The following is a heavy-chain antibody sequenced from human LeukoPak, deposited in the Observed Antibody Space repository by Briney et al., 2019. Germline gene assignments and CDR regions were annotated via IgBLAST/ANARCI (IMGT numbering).Heavy chain of an antibody. CDR1: GFTFSNAW. CDR2: IKSKTDGGTT. Sequence: PGGSLRLSCAASGFTFSNAWMSWVRQAPGKGLEWVGRIKSKTDGGTTDYAAPVKGRFTISRDDSKNTLYLQMNSLKTEDTAVYYCTTVAVAGTRRIDYWGLGTLVTVSS. J-gene: IGHJ4*02. V-gene: IGHV3-15*01. D-gene: IGHD6-19*01. CDR3: TTVAVAGTRRIDY.